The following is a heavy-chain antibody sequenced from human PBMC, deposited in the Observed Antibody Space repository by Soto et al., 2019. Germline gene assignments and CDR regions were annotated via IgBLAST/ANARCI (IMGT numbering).Heavy chain of an antibody. V-gene: IGHV1-2*04. Sequence: GAAVKVSCEASGYTFTGYYMHWVRQAPGQGLEWMGWINPNSGGTNYAQKFQGWVTMTRDTSISTAYMELSRLRSDDTAVYYCSRDGVLPTPANRCPFRSHYHGLDV. D-gene: IGHD1-1*01. CDR2: INPNSGGT. CDR3: SRDGVLPTPANRCPFRSHYHGLDV. CDR1: GYTFTGYY. J-gene: IGHJ6*01.